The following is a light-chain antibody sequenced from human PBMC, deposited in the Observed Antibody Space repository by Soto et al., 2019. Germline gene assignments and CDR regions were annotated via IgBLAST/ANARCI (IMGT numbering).Light chain of an antibody. Sequence: QSALTQPASVSGSPGQSITISCTGTNSDVGGYNYVSWYQQHPGKAPKLIIFEVTSRPSGVSNRFSGSKSGNTASLTISGLQAEDESDYYCSSYASNTTVVFGGGTKLTVL. J-gene: IGLJ3*02. CDR3: SSYASNTTVV. V-gene: IGLV2-14*01. CDR2: EVT. CDR1: NSDVGGYNY.